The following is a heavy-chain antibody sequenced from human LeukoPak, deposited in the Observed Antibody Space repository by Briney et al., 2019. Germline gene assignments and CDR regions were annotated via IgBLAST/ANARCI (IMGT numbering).Heavy chain of an antibody. Sequence: GGSLRLSCAASGFTFRNHAMHWVRQAPGKGLVYVSAINSNGDTTYYGNSVKGRFTISRDNSKSTLYLQMGSLRPADTAVYYCAREERGLAIDYWGQGALVTVSS. CDR3: AREERGLAIDY. V-gene: IGHV3-64*01. D-gene: IGHD3/OR15-3a*01. CDR1: GFTFRNHA. J-gene: IGHJ4*02. CDR2: INSNGDTT.